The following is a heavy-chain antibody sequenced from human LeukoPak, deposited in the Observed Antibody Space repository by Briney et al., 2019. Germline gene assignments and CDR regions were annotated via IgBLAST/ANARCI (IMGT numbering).Heavy chain of an antibody. CDR2: IYHSGST. V-gene: IGHV4-38-2*01. CDR3: ARHPKYYYGSGSSFDY. Sequence: SETLSLTCAVSGYSISSGYYWGWIRQPPGKGLEWIGSIYHSGSTYYNPSLKSRVTISVDTSKNQFSLKLSSVTAADTAVYYCARHPKYYYGSGSSFDYWDQGTLVTVSS. CDR1: GYSISSGYY. J-gene: IGHJ4*02. D-gene: IGHD3-10*01.